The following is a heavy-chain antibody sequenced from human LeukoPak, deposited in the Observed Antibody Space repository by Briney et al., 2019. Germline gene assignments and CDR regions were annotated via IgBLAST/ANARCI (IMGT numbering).Heavy chain of an antibody. J-gene: IGHJ4*02. V-gene: IGHV3-23*01. CDR2: ISGSGGST. D-gene: IGHD2-21*01. CDR3: AKEGVILGPSHFDH. Sequence: GGSLRLSCAASGFTFSSYAMSWVRQAPGKGLEWVSAISGSGGSTYYADSVKGRFTISRDNAKSTLYLQMNSLGAEDTAVYFCAKEGVILGPSHFDHWGQGTLVTVSS. CDR1: GFTFSSYA.